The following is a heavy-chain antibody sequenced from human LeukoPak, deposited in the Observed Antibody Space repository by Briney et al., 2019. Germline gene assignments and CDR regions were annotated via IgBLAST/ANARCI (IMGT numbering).Heavy chain of an antibody. CDR1: GFIFRTYA. CDR3: AKDPFFRGDYGQSRGY. Sequence: PGGSLRLSCAASGFIFRTYAMHWVRQAPGKGLEWVAVISNDGHHKYDADSVRGRFTISRDNSRNTLYLQMNSLRDEDTAVYYCAKDPFFRGDYGQSRGYWGQGTLVTVSS. D-gene: IGHD4-17*01. J-gene: IGHJ4*02. CDR2: ISNDGHHK. V-gene: IGHV3-30*04.